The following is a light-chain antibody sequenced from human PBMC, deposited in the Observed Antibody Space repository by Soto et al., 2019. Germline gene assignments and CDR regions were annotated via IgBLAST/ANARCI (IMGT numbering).Light chain of an antibody. CDR3: QHFNNWPPKYT. CDR2: GTS. CDR1: QSVSSN. Sequence: EIVMTQSPATLSVSPGERATLSCRASQSVSSNLAWYQLKPGQAPRLLIYGTSTRATGIPARFSGSGSGTEFTLTISSLQSEDFAVYYCQHFNNWPPKYTFGQGTRLEIK. V-gene: IGKV3-15*01. J-gene: IGKJ2*01.